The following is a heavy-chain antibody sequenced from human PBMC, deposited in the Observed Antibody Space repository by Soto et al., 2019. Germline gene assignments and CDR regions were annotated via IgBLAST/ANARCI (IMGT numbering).Heavy chain of an antibody. CDR3: ARGYRGVPSQYEVNDAFDI. Sequence: GSLRLSCAASGFTFSSYAMNWVRQAPGKGLEWVSSISSSSTYIYYKDSRFTISRDNAKNSLYLQMNGLRVGDTAVYYCARGYRGVPSQYEVNDAFDIWGQGTMVTVSS. CDR2: ISSSSTYI. V-gene: IGHV3-21*01. CDR1: GFTFSSYA. D-gene: IGHD3-10*01. J-gene: IGHJ3*02.